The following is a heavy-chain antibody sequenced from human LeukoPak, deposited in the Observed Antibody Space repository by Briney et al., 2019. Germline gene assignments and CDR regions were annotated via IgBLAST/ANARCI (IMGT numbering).Heavy chain of an antibody. CDR2: IYYSGST. J-gene: IGHJ4*02. CDR3: ARSKTSYSSAWTDY. V-gene: IGHV4-39*07. CDR1: GGSISSSSYY. D-gene: IGHD6-19*01. Sequence: SETLSLTCTVSGGSISSSSYYWGWIRQPPGKGLEWIGSIYYSGSTYYNPSLKSRVTISVDTSKNQFSLKLSSVTAADTAVYFCARSKTSYSSAWTDYWGQGILVTVSS.